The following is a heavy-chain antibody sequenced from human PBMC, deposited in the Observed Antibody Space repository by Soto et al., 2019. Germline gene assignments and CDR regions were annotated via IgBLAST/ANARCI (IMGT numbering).Heavy chain of an antibody. Sequence: SQTLSLTCAISGDSVSSNSAAWNWIRQSPSRGLEGLGRTYYRAKWYNDYAVSVKSRITINPDTSKNQFCLQLDSVAPEDTAVYYCARASDVDRAFMDVWGQGTTVTVSS. CDR3: ARASDVDRAFMDV. J-gene: IGHJ6*02. CDR2: TYYRAKWYN. V-gene: IGHV6-1*01. CDR1: GDSVSSNSAA. D-gene: IGHD5-18*01.